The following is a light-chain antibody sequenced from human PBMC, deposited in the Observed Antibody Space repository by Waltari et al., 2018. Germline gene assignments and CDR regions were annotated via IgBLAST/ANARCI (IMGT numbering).Light chain of an antibody. Sequence: QSVLTQPPSASGAPGQRVTISCSGSSSNVGNNVVNWYQQIPGTAPKLLIYRNDQRPSGVPDRFSGSKSGTSASLAISGLQSEDEGDYDCASWDDSPNGRWVFGGGTKLTVL. CDR1: SSNVGNNV. CDR2: RND. CDR3: ASWDDSPNGRWV. V-gene: IGLV1-44*01. J-gene: IGLJ3*02.